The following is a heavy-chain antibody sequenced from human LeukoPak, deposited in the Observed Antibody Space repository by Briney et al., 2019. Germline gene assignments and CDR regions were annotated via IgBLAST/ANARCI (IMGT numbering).Heavy chain of an antibody. CDR2: INAGNGNT. CDR1: GYTFTSYA. J-gene: IGHJ4*02. D-gene: IGHD3-10*01. CDR3: AADPTMVRGVIHDY. Sequence: ASVKVSCKASGYTFTSYAMHWVRQAPGQRLEWMGWINAGNGNTKYSQKFQGRVTITRDTSASTAYMELSSLRSEDTAVYYCAADPTMVRGVIHDYWGQGTLVTVSS. V-gene: IGHV1-3*01.